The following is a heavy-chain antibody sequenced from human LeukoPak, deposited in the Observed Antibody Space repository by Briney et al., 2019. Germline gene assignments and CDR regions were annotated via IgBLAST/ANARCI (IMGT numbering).Heavy chain of an antibody. V-gene: IGHV1-8*01. CDR1: GYTFTSYD. CDR2: MNPNSGNT. Sequence: VASVKVSCKASGYTFTSYDINWVRQATGQGLEWMGWMNPNSGNTGYAQKFQGRVTMTRNTSISTAYMELSSLRSEDTAVYYCARDGQVKSNYYMDVWGKGTTVTVSS. J-gene: IGHJ6*03. CDR3: ARDGQVKSNYYMDV. D-gene: IGHD4-23*01.